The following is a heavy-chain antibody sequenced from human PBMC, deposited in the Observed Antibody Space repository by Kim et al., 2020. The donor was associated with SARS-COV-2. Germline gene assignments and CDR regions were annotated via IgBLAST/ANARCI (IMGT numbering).Heavy chain of an antibody. V-gene: IGHV4-39*01. D-gene: IGHD3-9*01. CDR2: ST. Sequence: STYYTPSLKSRVTISVDTSKNQFSMKLSSVTAADTAVYYCASSSYYDILTGYFVWGQGTLVTVSS. J-gene: IGHJ4*02. CDR3: ASSSYYDILTGYFV.